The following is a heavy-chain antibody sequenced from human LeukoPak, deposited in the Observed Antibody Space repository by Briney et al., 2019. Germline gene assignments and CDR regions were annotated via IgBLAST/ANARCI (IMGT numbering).Heavy chain of an antibody. CDR1: GGTFSSYA. CDR2: IIPIFGTA. V-gene: IGHV1-69*06. D-gene: IGHD5-18*01. Sequence: ASVKVSCKASGGTFSSYAISWVRQAPGQGLEWMGGIIPIFGTANYAQKFQGRVTITADKSTSTAYMELSSLRSEDTAVYYCASGGDDTAMQDYWGQGTLVTVSS. J-gene: IGHJ4*02. CDR3: ASGGDDTAMQDY.